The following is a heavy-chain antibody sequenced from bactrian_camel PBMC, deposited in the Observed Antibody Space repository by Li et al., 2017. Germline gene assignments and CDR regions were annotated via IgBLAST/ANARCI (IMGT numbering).Heavy chain of an antibody. CDR2: IGVNGIT. D-gene: IGHD3*01. CDR1: RYPGSNYC. Sequence: QVQLVESGGGSVQAGGSLRLSCANSRYPGSNYCLGWFRQSPGKEREGVARIGVNGITTYTDSVKGRFTISKDNAKNILYLQMNSLKPEDTAKYYCAANLHQSCRTSGSNYWGQGTQVTVS. J-gene: IGHJ4*01. CDR3: AANLHQSCRTSGSNY. V-gene: IGHV3S57*01.